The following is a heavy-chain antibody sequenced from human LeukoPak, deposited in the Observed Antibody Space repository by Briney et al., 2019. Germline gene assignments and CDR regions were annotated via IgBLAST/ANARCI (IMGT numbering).Heavy chain of an antibody. D-gene: IGHD3-22*01. CDR1: GYTFTSYG. V-gene: IGHV1-18*01. Sequence: GASVKVSCKASGYTFTSYGISWVRQAPGQGLEWMGWISAYNGNTNYAQKPQGRVTMTTDTSTSTAYMELRSLRSDDTAVYYCARGRPNSSGYYYNWFDPWGQGTLVTVSS. J-gene: IGHJ5*02. CDR2: ISAYNGNT. CDR3: ARGRPNSSGYYYNWFDP.